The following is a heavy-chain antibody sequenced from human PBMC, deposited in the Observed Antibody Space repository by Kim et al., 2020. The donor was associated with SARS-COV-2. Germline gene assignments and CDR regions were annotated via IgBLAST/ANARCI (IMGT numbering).Heavy chain of an antibody. V-gene: IGHV3-74*01. CDR2: LNTDASIT. J-gene: IGHJ6*01. CDR3: GRGVYYGIDV. CDR1: GLTLSNYW. Sequence: GGSLRLSCAASGLTLSNYWMHWVRQTPGKGLVWVSVLNTDASITTYAESVKGRFTISRDNAKSTLYLQMTSLRAVDTAVYYCGRGVYYGIDVRGQGTTGTVSS.